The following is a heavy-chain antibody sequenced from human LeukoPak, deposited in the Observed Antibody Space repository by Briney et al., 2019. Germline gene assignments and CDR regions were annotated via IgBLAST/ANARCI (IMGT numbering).Heavy chain of an antibody. CDR2: ISGSGGST. V-gene: IGHV3-23*01. D-gene: IGHD6-13*01. J-gene: IGHJ4*02. Sequence: GGSLRLSCAASGFAVSSNYMSWVRQAPGKGLEWVSAISGSGGSTYYADSVKGRFTISRDNSKNTLYLQMNSLRAEDTAVYYCAKDLRYSSSWGQGTLVTVSS. CDR3: AKDLRYSSS. CDR1: GFAVSSNY.